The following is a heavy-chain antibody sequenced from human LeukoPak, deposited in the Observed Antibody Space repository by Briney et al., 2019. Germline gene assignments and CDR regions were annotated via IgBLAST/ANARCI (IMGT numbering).Heavy chain of an antibody. CDR3: VRARDSGSTYFDY. CDR2: IYHSGST. D-gene: IGHD3-10*01. J-gene: IGHJ4*02. V-gene: IGHV4-38-2*02. CDR1: GYSISSGYY. Sequence: SETLSLTCTVSGYSISSGYYWGWIRQPPGKGLEWIGSIYHSGSTYYNPSLESRVTISVDKSNNQFSLKLTSVTAADTAVYYCVRARDSGSTYFDYWGQGTLVTVSS.